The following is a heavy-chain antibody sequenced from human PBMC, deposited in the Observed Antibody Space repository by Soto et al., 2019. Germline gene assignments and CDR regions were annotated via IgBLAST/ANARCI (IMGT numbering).Heavy chain of an antibody. CDR2: IWYDGSNK. J-gene: IGHJ4*02. D-gene: IGHD6-19*01. Sequence: QVQLVESGGGVVQPGRSLRLSCAASGFTFRSYGMHWVRQAPGKGLEWVAVIWYDGSNKYYADSVKGRFTISRDNSKNTLYLQMNSLRAEDTAVYYCAREAGIAVAALGYWGQGTLVTVSS. CDR3: AREAGIAVAALGY. CDR1: GFTFRSYG. V-gene: IGHV3-33*01.